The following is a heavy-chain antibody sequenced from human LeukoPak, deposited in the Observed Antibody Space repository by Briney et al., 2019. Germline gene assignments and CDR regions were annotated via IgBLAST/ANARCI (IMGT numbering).Heavy chain of an antibody. CDR1: GFTFSSYG. D-gene: IGHD6-13*01. Sequence: GGSLRLSCAASGFTFSSYGMHWVRQAPGKGMEWVAVISYDGSTKYYADSVKGRFTISRDNAKNSVYLQMTSLRAEDTALYYCAKDATAVPGTVYMDVWGKGTTVTISS. CDR2: ISYDGSTK. CDR3: AKDATAVPGTVYMDV. V-gene: IGHV3-30*18. J-gene: IGHJ6*03.